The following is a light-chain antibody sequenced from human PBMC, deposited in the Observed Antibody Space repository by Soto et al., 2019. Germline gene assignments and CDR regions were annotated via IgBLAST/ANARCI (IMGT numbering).Light chain of an antibody. CDR3: QQCNSTPWT. V-gene: IGKV4-1*01. CDR2: WAS. CDR1: QSVLYSSNNKNY. J-gene: IGKJ1*01. Sequence: DIVMTQSPESLAVSLGEKATINCKSTQSVLYSSNNKNYLAWYQQKPGQPPKLLIYWASTRESGVPDRFSGSGSGTDFTLTISSLQAEDVAVYYCQQCNSTPWTFGQGTKVEIK.